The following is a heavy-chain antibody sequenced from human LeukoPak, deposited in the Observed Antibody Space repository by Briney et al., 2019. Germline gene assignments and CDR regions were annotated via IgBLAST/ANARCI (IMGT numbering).Heavy chain of an antibody. CDR3: AREGSYYYDSAPYFDY. J-gene: IGHJ4*02. CDR1: GFTFSSYA. V-gene: IGHV3-64*01. CDR2: ISSNGGST. Sequence: GGSLRLSCAASGFTFSSYAMHWVRQAPGKGREYVSAISSNGGSTWYANSVKGRFTISRDNSKNTLYLQMGSLRAEDMAVYYCAREGSYYYDSAPYFDYWGQGTLVTVSS. D-gene: IGHD3-22*01.